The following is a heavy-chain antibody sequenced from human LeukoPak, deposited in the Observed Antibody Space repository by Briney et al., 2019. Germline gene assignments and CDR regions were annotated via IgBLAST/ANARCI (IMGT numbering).Heavy chain of an antibody. CDR2: INGDGSNT. CDR3: ARAPHPDSSGNSGMDV. D-gene: IGHD3-22*01. Sequence: GGSLRLSCAASGLSFSSHWMRWVRQAPGGGLGWLSRINGDGSNTTYADSVKGRFTISRDNSKNTLYLQMNSLRAEDTAVYYCARAPHPDSSGNSGMDVWGQGTTVTVSS. J-gene: IGHJ6*02. V-gene: IGHV3-74*03. CDR1: GLSFSSHW.